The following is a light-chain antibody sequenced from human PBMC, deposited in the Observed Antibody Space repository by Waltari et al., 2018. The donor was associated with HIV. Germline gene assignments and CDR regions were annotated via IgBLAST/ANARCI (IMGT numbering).Light chain of an antibody. CDR1: ELGDKY. J-gene: IGLJ2*01. Sequence: SYEVTQPPSVAVSPGQTASITCSGYELGDKYTCWYQQKPGQSHLLVIYQDNKRPSGIPERFSASSSGHTATLTISGTLPMDEADYYCQAWGSSTSGVFGRGTRLTVL. V-gene: IGLV3-1*01. CDR3: QAWGSSTSGV. CDR2: QDN.